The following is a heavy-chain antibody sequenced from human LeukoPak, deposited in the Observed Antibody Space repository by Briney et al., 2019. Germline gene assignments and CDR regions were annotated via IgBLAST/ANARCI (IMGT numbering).Heavy chain of an antibody. D-gene: IGHD3-10*01. CDR1: GYSFTSYW. CDR2: IYPGDSDT. Sequence: GESLKISCKGSGYSFTSYWIGWVRQMPGKGLEWMGIIYPGDSDTRYSPSFQGQVTISADKSISTAYLQWSSQKASDTAMYYCARPGYYGSGRSGNFDYWGQGTLVTVSS. V-gene: IGHV5-51*01. J-gene: IGHJ4*02. CDR3: ARPGYYGSGRSGNFDY.